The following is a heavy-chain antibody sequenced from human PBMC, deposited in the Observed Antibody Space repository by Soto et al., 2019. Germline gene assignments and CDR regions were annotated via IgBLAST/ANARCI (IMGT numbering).Heavy chain of an antibody. V-gene: IGHV3-43D*04. CDR2: ISWDGGST. Sequence: PGGSLRLSCAASGFTFDDYAMHWVRQAPGKGLEWVSLISWDGGSTYYADSVKGRFTISRDNSKNSLYLQMSSLRAEDTALYYCAKEGITSNIVVVPAAHYGMDVWGQGTTVTVSS. CDR1: GFTFDDYA. J-gene: IGHJ6*02. CDR3: AKEGITSNIVVVPAAHYGMDV. D-gene: IGHD2-2*01.